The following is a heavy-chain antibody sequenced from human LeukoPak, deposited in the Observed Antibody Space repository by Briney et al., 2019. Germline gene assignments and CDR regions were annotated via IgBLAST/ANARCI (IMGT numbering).Heavy chain of an antibody. D-gene: IGHD3-9*01. Sequence: SETLSLTCSVSGGSISPYYWSWIRQPPGKGLEWIGEINHSGSTNYNPSLKSRVTISVDTSKNQFSLKLSSVTAADTAVYYCARAKGYYDILTGYYNRSPKQVYYFDYWGQGTLVTVSS. V-gene: IGHV4-34*01. CDR3: ARAKGYYDILTGYYNRSPKQVYYFDY. CDR1: GGSISPYY. J-gene: IGHJ4*02. CDR2: INHSGST.